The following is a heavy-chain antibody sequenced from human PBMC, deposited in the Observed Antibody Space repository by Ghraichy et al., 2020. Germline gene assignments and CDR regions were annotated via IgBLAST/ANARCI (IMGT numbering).Heavy chain of an antibody. Sequence: ETLSLTCAASGFTFSNAWMSWVRQAPGKGLEWVGRIKRESDGGTTDYAAPVQGRFTISRDDSKNTLYLQMNRLRAEDTAVYYCATDIGCTGGVCYLGNIDYWGQGTLVTVSS. D-gene: IGHD2-8*02. CDR3: ATDIGCTGGVCYLGNIDY. V-gene: IGHV3-15*01. CDR2: IKRESDGGTT. J-gene: IGHJ4*02. CDR1: GFTFSNAW.